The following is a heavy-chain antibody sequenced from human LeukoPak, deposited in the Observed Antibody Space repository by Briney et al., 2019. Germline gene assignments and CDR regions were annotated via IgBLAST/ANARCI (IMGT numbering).Heavy chain of an antibody. Sequence: PGGSLRLSCAASGFTFSDYYMSWIRQAPGKGLEWVSYISSSSSYTNYADSVKGRFTISRDNAKNSLYPQMNSLRAEDTAVYYCARFKREWLRSEYYFDYWGQGTLVTVSS. V-gene: IGHV3-11*06. J-gene: IGHJ4*02. CDR2: ISSSSSYT. CDR1: GFTFSDYY. D-gene: IGHD5-12*01. CDR3: ARFKREWLRSEYYFDY.